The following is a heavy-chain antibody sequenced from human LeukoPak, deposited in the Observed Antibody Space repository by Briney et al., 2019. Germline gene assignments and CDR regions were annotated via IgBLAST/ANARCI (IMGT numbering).Heavy chain of an antibody. CDR1: GFTFDDYG. V-gene: IGHV3-20*01. CDR2: INWNGGST. Sequence: PGGSLRLSCAASGFTFDDYGMSWVRQAPGKGLEWVSGINWNGGSTGYADSVKGRFTTSRDNAKNPLYLQMNSLRAEDTALYHCARVRDYYDVLKSYYFDYWGQGTLVTVSS. J-gene: IGHJ4*02. CDR3: ARVRDYYDVLKSYYFDY. D-gene: IGHD3-22*01.